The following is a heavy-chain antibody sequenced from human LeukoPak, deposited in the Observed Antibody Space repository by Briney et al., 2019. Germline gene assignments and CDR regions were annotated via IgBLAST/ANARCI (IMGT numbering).Heavy chain of an antibody. CDR3: ARPSPYTMVLHY. V-gene: IGHV4-34*01. J-gene: IGHJ4*02. CDR1: GGSFSGYY. CDR2: INHSGST. D-gene: IGHD3-10*01. Sequence: SSETLSLTCAVYGGSFSGYYWSWIRQPPEKGLEWIGEINHSGSTNYNPSLKSRVTISVDTSKNQFSLKLSSVTAADTAVYYCARPSPYTMVLHYWGQGTLVTVSS.